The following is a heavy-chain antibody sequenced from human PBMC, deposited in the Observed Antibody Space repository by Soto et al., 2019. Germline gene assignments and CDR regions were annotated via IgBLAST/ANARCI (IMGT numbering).Heavy chain of an antibody. D-gene: IGHD2-2*01. CDR1: GFTFSSYA. CDR2: ISSNGGST. Sequence: GGSLRLSCAASGFTFSSYAMSWVRQAPGKGLEWVSAISSNGGSTYYADSVKGRFTISRDNSKNTLYLQMSSLRAEDTAVYYCVKDSRYCSSTSCHDAFDIWGQGTMVTVSS. CDR3: VKDSRYCSSTSCHDAFDI. V-gene: IGHV3-64D*08. J-gene: IGHJ3*02.